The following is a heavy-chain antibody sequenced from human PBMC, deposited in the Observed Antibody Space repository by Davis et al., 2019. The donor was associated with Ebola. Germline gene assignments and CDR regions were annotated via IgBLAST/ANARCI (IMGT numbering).Heavy chain of an antibody. V-gene: IGHV1-46*01. J-gene: IGHJ6*02. CDR3: AKDRYSNYAGGMDV. CDR1: GGTFSSYA. CDR2: INPSGCST. D-gene: IGHD4-11*01. Sequence: ASVKVSCKASGGTFSSYAISWVRQAPGQGLEWMGIINPSGCSTSYAQKFQGRVTMTRDTSTSTVYMELSSLRSEDTAIYYCAKDRYSNYAGGMDVWGQGTTVTVSS.